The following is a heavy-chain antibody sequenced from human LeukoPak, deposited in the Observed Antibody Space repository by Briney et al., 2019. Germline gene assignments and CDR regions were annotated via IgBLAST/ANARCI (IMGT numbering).Heavy chain of an antibody. V-gene: IGHV3-33*01. Sequence: GRSLRLSCAASGFTFSSYGMHWVRQAPGKGLEWVAVIWYDGSNKYYADPVKGRFTISRDNSKNTLYLQMNSLRAEDTAVYYCARDPQIGAEYFQHWGQGTLVTVSS. D-gene: IGHD2/OR15-2a*01. CDR1: GFTFSSYG. CDR3: ARDPQIGAEYFQH. CDR2: IWYDGSNK. J-gene: IGHJ1*01.